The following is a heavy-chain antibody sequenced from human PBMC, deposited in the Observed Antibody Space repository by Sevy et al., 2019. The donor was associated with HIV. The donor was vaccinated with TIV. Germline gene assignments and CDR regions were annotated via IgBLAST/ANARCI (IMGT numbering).Heavy chain of an antibody. J-gene: IGHJ3*02. CDR3: ARDGVSGSYHAFDI. CDR2: IKQDGSEK. D-gene: IGHD1-26*01. V-gene: IGHV3-7*01. CDR1: GFTFSSYW. Sequence: GGSLRLSCAASGFTFSSYWMSWVRQAPGKGLEWVANIKQDGSEKYYVDSVKGRFTISRDNAKNSLYLQMNSLRAEDTAVYYCARDGVSGSYHAFDIWGQGTMVTVSS.